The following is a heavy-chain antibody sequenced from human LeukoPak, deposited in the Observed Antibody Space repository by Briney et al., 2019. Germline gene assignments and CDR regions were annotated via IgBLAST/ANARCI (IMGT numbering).Heavy chain of an antibody. CDR2: ISGSGGST. CDR1: GFTFSSYA. D-gene: IGHD2-21*02. Sequence: GASLRLSCAASGFTFSSYAMSWVRQAPGKGLEWVSAISGSGGSTYYADSVKGRFTISRDNSKNTLYLQMNSLRAEDTAVYYCTKDEHIVVVTATYFDYWGQGTLVTVSS. J-gene: IGHJ4*02. CDR3: TKDEHIVVVTATYFDY. V-gene: IGHV3-23*01.